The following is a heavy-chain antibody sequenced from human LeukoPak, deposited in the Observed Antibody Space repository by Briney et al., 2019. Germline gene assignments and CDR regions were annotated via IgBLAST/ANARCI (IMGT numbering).Heavy chain of an antibody. Sequence: SETLSLTCAVYGGSFSGYSWSWIRQFPGKGVEWIGEINHGGRTNYNPSLKSRVSISVDMSKNQFSLRLNPVTVADTAVYYCASFGYSAYFDYWGQGTPIIVSS. CDR3: ASFGYSAYFDY. J-gene: IGHJ4*02. V-gene: IGHV4-34*01. D-gene: IGHD5-24*01. CDR2: INHGGRT. CDR1: GGSFSGYS.